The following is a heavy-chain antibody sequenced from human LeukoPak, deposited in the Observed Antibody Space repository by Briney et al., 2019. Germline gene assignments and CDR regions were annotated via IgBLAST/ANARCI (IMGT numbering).Heavy chain of an antibody. Sequence: GGSLRLSCAASGFIFSSHGMHWVRQSPGKGLEWVAVIWYDGSNKYYADSVKGRFTISRDNSKNTVYLQMNSLRAEDTAIYYCAKDSSAYSGSYYDYWGQGTLVTVPS. D-gene: IGHD1-26*01. CDR1: GFIFSSHG. CDR2: IWYDGSNK. CDR3: AKDSSAYSGSYYDY. V-gene: IGHV3-33*06. J-gene: IGHJ4*02.